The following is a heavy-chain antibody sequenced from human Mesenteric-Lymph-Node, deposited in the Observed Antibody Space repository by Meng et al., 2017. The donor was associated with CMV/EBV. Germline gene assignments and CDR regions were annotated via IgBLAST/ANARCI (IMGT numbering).Heavy chain of an antibody. D-gene: IGHD3-3*01. CDR2: ISYSGST. CDR1: GGSISSSSYY. V-gene: IGHV4-39*07. CDR3: ARDSSGVVTAVDY. J-gene: IGHJ4*02. Sequence: SETLSLTCIVSGGSISSSSYYWGWIRQPPGKGLEWIGSISYSGSTYYNPSLKSRVTVSVDTSNNQFSLKVSSVAAADTAVYYCARDSSGVVTAVDYWGQGTLVTVSS.